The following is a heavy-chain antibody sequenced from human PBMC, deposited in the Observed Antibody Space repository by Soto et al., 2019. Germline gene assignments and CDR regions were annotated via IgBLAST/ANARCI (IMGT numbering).Heavy chain of an antibody. D-gene: IGHD5-18*01. CDR2: SHYSGST. V-gene: IGHV4-39*01. Sequence: SETLSLTCTVSGGSISSSNYYWGWIRQPPRKGLEWISSSHYSGSTYYNPSLKSRLTISVDTSKNQFSLKSTSVTAADTAVYYCATGHTYGQPDYYYYYGMDVWGQGTAVTV. J-gene: IGHJ6*02. CDR1: GGSISSSNYY. CDR3: ATGHTYGQPDYYYYYGMDV.